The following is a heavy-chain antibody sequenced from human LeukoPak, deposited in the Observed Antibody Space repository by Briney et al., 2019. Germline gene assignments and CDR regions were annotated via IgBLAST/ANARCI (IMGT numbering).Heavy chain of an antibody. V-gene: IGHV3-48*03. D-gene: IGHD5-12*01. J-gene: IGHJ3*02. CDR2: ISSSGSTI. CDR3: ARVKEASAFDI. CDR1: GFTFSSYE. Sequence: GGSLRLSCAASGFTFSSYEMNWVRQAPGRGLEWVSYISSSGSTIYYADSVKGRFTISRDNAKNSLYLQMNSLRAEDTAVYYCARVKEASAFDIWGQGTMVTVSS.